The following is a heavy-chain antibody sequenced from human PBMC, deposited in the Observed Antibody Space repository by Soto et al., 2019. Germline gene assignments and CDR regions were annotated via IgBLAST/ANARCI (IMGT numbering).Heavy chain of an antibody. Sequence: PGESLKISCKGSGYSFTSYWIGWVRQMPGKGLEWMGIIYPGDSDTRYSPSFQGQVTISADKSISTAYLQWSSLKASDTAMYYCARQTYCSSTSCYPVDSWGQGTLVTVSS. V-gene: IGHV5-51*01. CDR2: IYPGDSDT. D-gene: IGHD2-2*01. CDR3: ARQTYCSSTSCYPVDS. CDR1: GYSFTSYW. J-gene: IGHJ4*02.